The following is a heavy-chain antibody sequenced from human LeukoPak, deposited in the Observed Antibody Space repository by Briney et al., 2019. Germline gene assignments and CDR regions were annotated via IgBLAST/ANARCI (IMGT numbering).Heavy chain of an antibody. Sequence: GASVKVSCKASGGTFSSYAISWVRQAPGQGLEWMGGIIPIFGTANYAQKFQGRVTITADESTSTAYMELSSLRSEDTAVYYCATDKGSGSYGIYAFDIWGQGTMVTVSS. CDR2: IIPIFGTA. V-gene: IGHV1-69*13. CDR1: GGTFSSYA. D-gene: IGHD1-26*01. CDR3: ATDKGSGSYGIYAFDI. J-gene: IGHJ3*02.